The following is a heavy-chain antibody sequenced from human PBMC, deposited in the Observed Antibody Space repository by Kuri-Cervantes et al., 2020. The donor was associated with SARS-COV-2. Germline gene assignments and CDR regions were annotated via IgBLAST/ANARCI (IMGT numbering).Heavy chain of an antibody. CDR2: IKQDGSEK. CDR1: GFTFSSYW. CDR3: ARDRRLYYDFWSGYYMDV. J-gene: IGHJ6*03. Sequence: GESLKISCAASGFTFSSYWMSWVRQAPGKGLEWVANIKQDGSEKYYVDSVKGRFTISRDNSKNTLYLQMNSLRAEDTAVYYCARDRRLYYDFWSGYYMDVWGKGTTVTVSS. D-gene: IGHD3-3*01. V-gene: IGHV3-7*01.